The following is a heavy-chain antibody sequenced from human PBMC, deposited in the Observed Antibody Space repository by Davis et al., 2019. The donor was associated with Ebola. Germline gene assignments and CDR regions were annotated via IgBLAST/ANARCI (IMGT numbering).Heavy chain of an antibody. J-gene: IGHJ4*02. CDR1: GFTFSSYA. Sequence: GESLKISCAASGFTFSSYAMSWVRQAPGKGLEWVSAISGSGGSTYYADSVKGRFTISRDNAKNSLYLQMNSLKTEDTAVYYCTSPYYYDSSGYYRFDYWGQGTLVTVSS. CDR2: ISGSGGST. CDR3: TSPYYYDSSGYYRFDY. V-gene: IGHV3-23*01. D-gene: IGHD3-22*01.